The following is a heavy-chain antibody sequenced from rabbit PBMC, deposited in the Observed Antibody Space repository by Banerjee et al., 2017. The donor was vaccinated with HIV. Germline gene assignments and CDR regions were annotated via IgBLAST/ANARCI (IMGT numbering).Heavy chain of an antibody. CDR3: ARSMLVVGPFFTL. J-gene: IGHJ4*01. CDR2: IDAGSGTT. D-gene: IGHD4-2*01. V-gene: IGHV1S45*01. CDR1: GFDLSRYYV. Sequence: QEQLEESGGGLVKPEGSLKLSCTASGFDLSRYYVMCWVRQAPGKGLEWIGCIDAGSGTTYYANWAKGRFTISRTSSTTVALQMTSLTAADTATYFCARSMLVVGPFFTLWGPGTLVTVS.